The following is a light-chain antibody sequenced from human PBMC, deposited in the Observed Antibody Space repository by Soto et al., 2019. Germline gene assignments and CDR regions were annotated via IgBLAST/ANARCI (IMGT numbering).Light chain of an antibody. CDR2: DAS. Sequence: EIVLTQSPGTLSLSPGEIATLSCRASQSVSSSYLAWYQQKPGQAPGLLIYDASNRATGIPARFSGSGSGTDFTLTISSLEPEDFAVYYCQQRSNWPPRITFGQGTRLEIK. CDR1: QSVSSSY. J-gene: IGKJ5*01. CDR3: QQRSNWPPRIT. V-gene: IGKV3D-20*02.